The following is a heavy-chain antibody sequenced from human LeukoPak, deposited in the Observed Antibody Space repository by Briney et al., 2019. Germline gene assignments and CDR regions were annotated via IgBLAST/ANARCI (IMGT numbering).Heavy chain of an antibody. CDR1: GFTVSSNY. Sequence: GGSLRLSCAASGFTVSSNYMSWVRQAPGKGLEWVSVIYSGGSTYYADSVKGRLTISRDNSKNTLYLQMNSLRAEDTAVYYCSIAVAGPLDYWGQGTLVTVSS. V-gene: IGHV3-53*01. J-gene: IGHJ4*02. CDR2: IYSGGST. CDR3: SIAVAGPLDY. D-gene: IGHD6-19*01.